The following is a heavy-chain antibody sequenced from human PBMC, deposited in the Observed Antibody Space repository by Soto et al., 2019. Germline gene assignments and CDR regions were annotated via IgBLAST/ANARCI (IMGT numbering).Heavy chain of an antibody. D-gene: IGHD2-2*01. V-gene: IGHV3-23*01. CDR3: AKGSNKYGSSLRGRYFDY. CDR2: ISGGGSNT. J-gene: IGHJ4*02. CDR1: GFPFSSYV. Sequence: GGSLRLSCAASGFPFSSYVMSWVRQAPGKGLEWVSGISGGGSNTFYADSVKGRFTISRDNSKNTLLLQMNSLGAEDTAVYYCAKGSNKYGSSLRGRYFDYWGQGIEVTVSS.